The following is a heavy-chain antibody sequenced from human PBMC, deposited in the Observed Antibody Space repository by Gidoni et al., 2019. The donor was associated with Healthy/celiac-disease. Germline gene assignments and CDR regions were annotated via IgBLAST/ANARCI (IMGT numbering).Heavy chain of an antibody. CDR2: ISSSSSTI. Sequence: EVQLVESGGGLVQPGGSLRLSCAASGFTFSSYSMNWVRQAPGKGLEWVSYISSSSSTIYYADSVKGRFTISRDNAKNSLYLQMNSLRDEDTAVYYCARGGLTSYYYDSSGFSDFDYWGQGTLVTVSS. CDR3: ARGGLTSYYYDSSGFSDFDY. J-gene: IGHJ4*02. CDR1: GFTFSSYS. V-gene: IGHV3-48*02. D-gene: IGHD3-22*01.